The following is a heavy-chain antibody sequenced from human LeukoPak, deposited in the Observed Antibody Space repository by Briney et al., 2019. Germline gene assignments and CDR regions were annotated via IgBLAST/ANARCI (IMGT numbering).Heavy chain of an antibody. D-gene: IGHD3-22*01. V-gene: IGHV3-21*01. CDR2: ISSSSSYI. CDR3: ARVLHYYYDSSGYNPWVIRPFDI. J-gene: IGHJ3*02. Sequence: KPGGSLRLSCAASGFTFSSCSMNWVRQAPGKGLEWVSSISSSSSYIYYADSVKGRFTISRDNAKNSLYLQMNSLRAEDTAVYYCARVLHYYYDSSGYNPWVIRPFDIWGQGTMVTVSS. CDR1: GFTFSSCS.